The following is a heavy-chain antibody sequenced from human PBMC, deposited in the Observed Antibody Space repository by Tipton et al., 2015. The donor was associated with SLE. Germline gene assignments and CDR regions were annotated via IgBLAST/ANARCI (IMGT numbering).Heavy chain of an antibody. V-gene: IGHV4-61*02. CDR1: GGSISSGSYY. CDR2: IYTSGST. D-gene: IGHD2-2*01. CDR3: ARTWVVVPALFDP. J-gene: IGHJ5*02. Sequence: TLSLTCTVSGGSISSGSYYWSWIRQPAGKGLEWIGRIYTSGSTNYNPSLKSRVTTSVDTSKNQFSLKLSSVTAADTAVYYCARTWVVVPALFDPWGQGTLVTVSS.